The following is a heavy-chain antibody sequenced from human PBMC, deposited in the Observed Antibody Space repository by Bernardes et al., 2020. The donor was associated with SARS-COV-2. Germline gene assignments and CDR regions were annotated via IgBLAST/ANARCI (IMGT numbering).Heavy chain of an antibody. V-gene: IGHV2-5*02. D-gene: IGHD2-15*01. CDR3: AHIDRDCSGVSGGICYRWFDP. CDR2: IYWDDDK. CDR1: GFSLNTDGVG. Sequence: GPTLVKPTQTLTLTCTFSGFSLNTDGVGVGWIRQSPGKALEWLALIYWDDDKYYSPSLDSRLTITKDTSKNQVVLTVINMDPVDTGTYYCAHIDRDCSGVSGGICYRWFDPWGQGTLVTVSS. J-gene: IGHJ5*02.